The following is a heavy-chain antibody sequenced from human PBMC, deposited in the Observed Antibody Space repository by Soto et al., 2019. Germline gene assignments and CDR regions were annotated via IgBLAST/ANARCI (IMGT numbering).Heavy chain of an antibody. CDR3: ERGKRRIVQMVSAFDI. V-gene: IGHV4-34*01. J-gene: IGHJ3*02. Sequence: SETLSLTCAVYGGSFSGYYWSWIRQPPGKGLEWIGEINHSGSTNYNPSLKSRVTISVDTSKNQFSLKLSSVTAADTAVYYCERGKRRIVQMVSAFDIRGQGTTDTVSS. CDR2: INHSGST. CDR1: GGSFSGYY. D-gene: IGHD2-8*01.